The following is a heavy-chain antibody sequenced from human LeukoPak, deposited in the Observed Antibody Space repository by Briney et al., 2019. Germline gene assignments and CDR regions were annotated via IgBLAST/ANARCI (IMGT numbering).Heavy chain of an antibody. CDR2: IYHSGST. D-gene: IGHD1-14*01. CDR3: ASGIPEDY. J-gene: IGHJ4*02. V-gene: IGHV4-38-2*02. Sequence: SETLSLTCTVSGYSISSGYYWGWTRQPPGKGLEWIGSIYHSGSTYYNPSLKSRVTISVDTSKNQFSLKLSSVTAADTAVYYCASGIPEDYWGQGTLVTVSS. CDR1: GYSISSGYY.